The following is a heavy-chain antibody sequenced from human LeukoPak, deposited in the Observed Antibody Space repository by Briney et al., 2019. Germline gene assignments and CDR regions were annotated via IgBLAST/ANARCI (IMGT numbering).Heavy chain of an antibody. J-gene: IGHJ4*02. CDR3: ATYYYDSSGYNTYFDY. V-gene: IGHV1-8*02. Sequence: HWASVKVSCKASGGTFSSYAISWVRQATGQGLEWMGWMNPNSGNTGYAQKFQGRVTMTRNTSISTAYMELSSLRSEDTAVYYCATYYYDSSGYNTYFDYWGQGTLVTVSS. CDR2: MNPNSGNT. CDR1: GGTFSSYA. D-gene: IGHD3-22*01.